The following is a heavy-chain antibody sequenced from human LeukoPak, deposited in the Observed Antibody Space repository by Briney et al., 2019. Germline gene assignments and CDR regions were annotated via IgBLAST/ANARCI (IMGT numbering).Heavy chain of an antibody. CDR3: ARNGRPIVVEWYFDL. D-gene: IGHD3-22*01. J-gene: IGHJ2*01. Sequence: SGGSLRLSCAASKFTVSSKYMSWVRQAPGKGLEWVSVIYSGGSTHYADSVKGRFTISRDNSKNTLYLQMNSLRAEDTALYYCARNGRPIVVEWYFDLWGRGTLVTVSS. V-gene: IGHV3-66*01. CDR2: IYSGGST. CDR1: KFTVSSKY.